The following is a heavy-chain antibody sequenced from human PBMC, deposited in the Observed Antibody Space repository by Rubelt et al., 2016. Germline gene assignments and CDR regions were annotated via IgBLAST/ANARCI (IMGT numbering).Heavy chain of an antibody. CDR1: GGSFSGYY. Sequence: QVQLQQWGAGLLKPSETLSLTCAVYGGSFSGYYWSWIRQPPGKGLEWIGEINHSGSTNYNRSFKSRVTSSVDTSTNQFSLKLSSVTAADTAVYYCASLASGYDNYWGQGTLVTVSS. V-gene: IGHV4-34*01. CDR3: ASLASGYDNY. D-gene: IGHD5-12*01. J-gene: IGHJ4*02. CDR2: INHSGST.